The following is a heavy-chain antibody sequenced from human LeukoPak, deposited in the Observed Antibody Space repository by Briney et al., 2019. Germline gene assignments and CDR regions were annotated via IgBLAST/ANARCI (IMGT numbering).Heavy chain of an antibody. CDR2: TYNSGNT. CDR1: GDSVSSGLYY. V-gene: IGHV4-61*01. Sequence: SETLSLTCTVSGDSVSSGLYYWSWIRQPPGKGLEWIGYTYNSGNTNYNPSLESRVSISVDTSKTQFFLRLSSVTAADTAVYYCARNRGYLGWFDPWGQGTLVTVS. J-gene: IGHJ5*02. D-gene: IGHD5-18*01. CDR3: ARNRGYLGWFDP.